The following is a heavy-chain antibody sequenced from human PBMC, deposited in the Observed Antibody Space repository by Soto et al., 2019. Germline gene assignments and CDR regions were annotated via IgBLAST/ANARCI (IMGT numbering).Heavy chain of an antibody. V-gene: IGHV4-34*01. CDR1: GGSFSGYY. CDR3: AGGTVAGTPRGGRDGYRFVY. D-gene: IGHD6-19*01. CDR2: INHSGST. J-gene: IGHJ4*02. Sequence: NPSETLSLTCAVYGGSFSGYYWSWIRQPPGKGLEWIGEINHSGSTNYNPSLKSRVTISVDTSKNQFSLKLSSVTAADTAVYYCAGGTVAGTPRGGRDGYRFVYWGQGTLVTVSS.